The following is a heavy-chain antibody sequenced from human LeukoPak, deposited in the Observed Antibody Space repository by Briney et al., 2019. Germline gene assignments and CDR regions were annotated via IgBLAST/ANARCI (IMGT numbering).Heavy chain of an antibody. V-gene: IGHV4-59*02. CDR1: GDSVRSDS. Sequence: PSETLSLTCTVSGDSVRSDSWSWIRQPPGKGLEWIGFIYYTGNTNYNPSLKSRVTISVDTSKNQFSLKVSSVTAADTALYSCARTNIAAAGYYFDYWGQGTLVTVSS. CDR3: ARTNIAAAGYYFDY. D-gene: IGHD6-13*01. J-gene: IGHJ4*02. CDR2: IYYTGNT.